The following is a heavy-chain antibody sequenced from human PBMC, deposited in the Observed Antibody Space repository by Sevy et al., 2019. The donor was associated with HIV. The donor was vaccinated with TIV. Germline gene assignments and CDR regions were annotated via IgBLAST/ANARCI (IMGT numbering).Heavy chain of an antibody. V-gene: IGHV3-30*04. Sequence: GGSLGLSCAASGLVFSDYAMHWVRQAPGKGLEWVAFVSYDGRDQAYAASVEGRFTISRDSFKSTVYLQMNSLRDEDTAVYFCTKDRYDDTAFGDYWGQGSLVTVSS. CDR1: GLVFSDYA. J-gene: IGHJ4*02. CDR2: VSYDGRDQ. D-gene: IGHD5-12*01. CDR3: TKDRYDDTAFGDY.